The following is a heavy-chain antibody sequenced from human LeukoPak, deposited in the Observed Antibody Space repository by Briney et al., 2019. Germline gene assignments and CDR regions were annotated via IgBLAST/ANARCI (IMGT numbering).Heavy chain of an antibody. J-gene: IGHJ4*02. CDR3: ARDRWYSSSWYHLFDY. D-gene: IGHD6-13*01. Sequence: GGSLRLSCAASGFTFSSYWMSWVRQAPGKGLEWVANIKQDGSEKYYVDSVKGRFTISRDNAKNSLYLQMNSLRAEDTAVYYCARDRWYSSSWYHLFDYWGRGTLVTVSS. CDR1: GFTFSSYW. CDR2: IKQDGSEK. V-gene: IGHV3-7*01.